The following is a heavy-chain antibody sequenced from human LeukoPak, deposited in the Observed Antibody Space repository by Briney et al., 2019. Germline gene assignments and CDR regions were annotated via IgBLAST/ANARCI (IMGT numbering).Heavy chain of an antibody. CDR3: ARDRILTGYGNDAFDI. V-gene: IGHV3-74*03. CDR1: GFTFSSHW. D-gene: IGHD3-9*01. J-gene: IGHJ3*02. Sequence: GGSLRLSCAASGFTFSSHWMHWVRQAPGKGLVWVSRINGDGSNTTYADSVKGRFTISRDNAKNTLYLQMNSLRAEDTAVYYCARDRILTGYGNDAFDIWGQGTMVTVSS. CDR2: INGDGSNT.